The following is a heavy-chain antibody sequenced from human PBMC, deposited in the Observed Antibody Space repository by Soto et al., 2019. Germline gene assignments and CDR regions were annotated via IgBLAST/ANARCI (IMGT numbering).Heavy chain of an antibody. CDR1: SGSISSSNW. Sequence: SETLSLTCAVSSGSISSSNWWSWVRQPPGKGLEWIGEIYHSGSTNYNPSLKSRVTISVDKSKNQFSLKLSSVTAADTAVYYCAREKYDYGDPYYYYMDVWGKGTTVTVSS. CDR3: AREKYDYGDPYYYYMDV. J-gene: IGHJ6*03. V-gene: IGHV4-4*02. CDR2: IYHSGST. D-gene: IGHD4-17*01.